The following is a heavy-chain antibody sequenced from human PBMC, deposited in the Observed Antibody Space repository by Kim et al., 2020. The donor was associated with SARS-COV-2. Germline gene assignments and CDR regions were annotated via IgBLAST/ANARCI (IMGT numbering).Heavy chain of an antibody. CDR3: ARVPSGYYYVDY. D-gene: IGHD3-22*01. V-gene: IGHV1-69*13. J-gene: IGHJ4*02. Sequence: SVKVSCKASGGTFSSYAISWVRQAPGQGLEWMGGIIPIFGTANYAQKFQGRVTITADESTSTAYMELSSLRSEDTAVYYCARVPSGYYYVDYWVQGTLVTVSS. CDR1: GGTFSSYA. CDR2: IIPIFGTA.